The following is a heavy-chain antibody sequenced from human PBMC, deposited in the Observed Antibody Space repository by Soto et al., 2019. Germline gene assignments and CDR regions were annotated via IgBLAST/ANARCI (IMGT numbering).Heavy chain of an antibody. CDR1: GGSISSSNW. J-gene: IGHJ4*02. D-gene: IGHD6-13*01. CDR2: IYHSGST. CDR3: ARAAMGGSSWPFDY. V-gene: IGHV4-4*02. Sequence: SETLSLTCAVSGGSISSSNWWSWVRQPPGKGMEWIGEIYHSGSTNYNPSLKSRVTISVDKSKNQFSLKLSSVTAADTAVYYCARAAMGGSSWPFDYWGQGTLDTVSS.